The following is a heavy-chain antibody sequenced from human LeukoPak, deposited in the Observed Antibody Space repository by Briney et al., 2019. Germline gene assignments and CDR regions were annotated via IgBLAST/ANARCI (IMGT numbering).Heavy chain of an antibody. CDR2: IYYSGST. Sequence: SETLSLTCTVSGGSISSYYWSWIRRPPGKGLEWIGYIYYSGSTNYNPSLKSRVTISVDTSKNQFSLKLSSVTAADTAVYYCAGGSYGYSSSWYVRYWGXXTLVTVSS. J-gene: IGHJ4*02. CDR1: GGSISSYY. CDR3: AGGSYGYSSSWYVRY. D-gene: IGHD6-13*01. V-gene: IGHV4-59*01.